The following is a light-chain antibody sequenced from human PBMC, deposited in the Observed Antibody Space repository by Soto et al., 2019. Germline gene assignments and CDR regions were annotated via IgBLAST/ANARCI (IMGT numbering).Light chain of an antibody. Sequence: QSVRTQPPSASGTPGQRVTISCSGSSSNIGSNYVYWYQQLPGTAPKLLIYRNNQRPSGVPDRFSGSKSGTSASLAISGHRSEDEADYYCAAWDDSLSGYVFGTGTKVTVL. CDR1: SSNIGSNY. J-gene: IGLJ1*01. V-gene: IGLV1-47*01. CDR2: RNN. CDR3: AAWDDSLSGYV.